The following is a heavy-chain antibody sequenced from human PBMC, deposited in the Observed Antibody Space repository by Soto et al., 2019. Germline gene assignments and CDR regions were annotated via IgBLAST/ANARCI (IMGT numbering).Heavy chain of an antibody. Sequence: GGSLRLSCAASGFTFSSYAMHWVRQAPGKGLEYVSAISSNGGSTYYANSVKGRFTISRDNSKNTLYLQMGSLRAEDMAVYYCARGRDGYGLGAFDIWGQGTMVTVSS. CDR2: ISSNGGST. V-gene: IGHV3-64*01. J-gene: IGHJ3*02. CDR1: GFTFSSYA. CDR3: ARGRDGYGLGAFDI. D-gene: IGHD5-12*01.